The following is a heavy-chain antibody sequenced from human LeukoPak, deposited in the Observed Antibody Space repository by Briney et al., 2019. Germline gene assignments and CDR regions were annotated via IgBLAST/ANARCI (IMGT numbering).Heavy chain of an antibody. Sequence: GGSLRLSCAASGFTFSSYSMNWVRQAPGKGLEWVSSISSSSSYIYYADSVKGRFTISRDNAKNSLYLQMNSLRAEDTAVYYCARVRSWYYYDSSGPFDYWDQGTLVTVSS. D-gene: IGHD3-22*01. CDR3: ARVRSWYYYDSSGPFDY. V-gene: IGHV3-21*01. CDR2: ISSSSSYI. J-gene: IGHJ4*02. CDR1: GFTFSSYS.